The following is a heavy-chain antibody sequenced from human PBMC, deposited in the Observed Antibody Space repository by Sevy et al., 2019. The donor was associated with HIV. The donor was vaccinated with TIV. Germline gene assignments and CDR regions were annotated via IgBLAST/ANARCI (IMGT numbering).Heavy chain of an antibody. CDR3: TRVGSSATKNNWFDP. Sequence: ASVKVSCKASGYTFTSYYMHWVRQAPGQGLEWMGIINPSGGSTSYAQKFQGIVTMTRDTSTSTVYMELSSLRSEDTAVYYCTRVGSSATKNNWFDPWGQGTLVTVSS. CDR2: INPSGGST. D-gene: IGHD6-25*01. J-gene: IGHJ5*02. V-gene: IGHV1-46*03. CDR1: GYTFTSYY.